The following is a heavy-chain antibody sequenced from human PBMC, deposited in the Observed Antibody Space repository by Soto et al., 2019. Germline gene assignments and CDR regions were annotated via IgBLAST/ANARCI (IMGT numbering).Heavy chain of an antibody. CDR1: GGSVSSYSYY. CDR3: AGGSTSGSYERVFGY. V-gene: IGHV4-61*01. CDR2: IYYSGST. J-gene: IGHJ4*02. Sequence: QVQLQESGPGLVKPSETLSLTCTVSGGSVSSYSYYWSWIRQPPGKGLEWIGYIYYSGSTNYNPSRKSRVTISVDTSKNQFSLKLRSVTAADTAVYYCAGGSTSGSYERVFGYWGQGTLVTVSS. D-gene: IGHD1-26*01.